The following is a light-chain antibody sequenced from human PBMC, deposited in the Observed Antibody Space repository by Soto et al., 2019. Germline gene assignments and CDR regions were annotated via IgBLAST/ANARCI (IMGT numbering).Light chain of an antibody. CDR3: LQLNDYPLT. CDR1: QGFNIH. V-gene: IGKV1-9*01. J-gene: IGKJ4*01. Sequence: IQLTQSPSSLSAAVGDRVTITCRASQGFNIHLAWYQQKPGKAPQLLIFATSLLQTGVPSRFSGSGSGTNFRLTISSLQPEDVATYHCLQLNDYPLTFGGGTKVEIK. CDR2: ATS.